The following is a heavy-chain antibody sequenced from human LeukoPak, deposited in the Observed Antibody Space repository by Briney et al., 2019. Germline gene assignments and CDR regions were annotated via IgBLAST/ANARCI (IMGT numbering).Heavy chain of an antibody. CDR3: AAEGSSGWYR. Sequence: SVKVSCKASGFTFASSAMQWVRQARGQRLEWIGWIVVGSGNTNYAQKFQERVTISRDMSTSTAYMELSSLRSEDTAVYYCAAEGSSGWYRWGQGTLVTVSS. CDR1: GFTFASSA. CDR2: IVVGSGNT. D-gene: IGHD6-19*01. J-gene: IGHJ4*02. V-gene: IGHV1-58*02.